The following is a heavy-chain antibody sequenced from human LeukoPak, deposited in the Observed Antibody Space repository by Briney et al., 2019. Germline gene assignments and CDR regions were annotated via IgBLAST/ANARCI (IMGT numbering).Heavy chain of an antibody. D-gene: IGHD3-3*01. CDR3: ARVHDFWSGYYTGRGGGGRGTYDY. Sequence: GASVKVSCKASGGTFSSYAISWVRQAPGQGLEWMGGIIPIFGTANYAQKFQGRVTITTDESTSTAYMELSSLRSEDTAVYYCARVHDFWSGYYTGRGGGGRGTYDYWGQGTLVTVSS. J-gene: IGHJ4*02. V-gene: IGHV1-69*05. CDR2: IIPIFGTA. CDR1: GGTFSSYA.